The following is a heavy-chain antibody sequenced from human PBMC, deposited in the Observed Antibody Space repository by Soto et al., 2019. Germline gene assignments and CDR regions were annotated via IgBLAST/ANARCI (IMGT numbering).Heavy chain of an antibody. CDR1: GGTFSRYS. D-gene: IGHD2-2*01. J-gene: IGHJ6*02. V-gene: IGHV1-69*08. Sequence: QVQLVQSGAEVKKPGSSVKVSCKASGGTFSRYSITWVRQAPGHGLEWIGRIIPIFGIASYAQKFQGRVTITAHESTSTAYMELSSLRSDDTAVYYCAGEDRDRETGLVPAAIDGMDVWGQGTTVTVSS. CDR2: IIPIFGIA. CDR3: AGEDRDRETGLVPAAIDGMDV.